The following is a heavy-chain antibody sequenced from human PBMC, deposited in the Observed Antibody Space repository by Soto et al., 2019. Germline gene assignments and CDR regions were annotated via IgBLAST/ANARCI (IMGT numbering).Heavy chain of an antibody. CDR2: IKSKTDGGTT. CDR1: GFTFSNAW. V-gene: IGHV3-15*01. CDR3: TTPRVAYYDILTGLAVRGQGAFDI. J-gene: IGHJ3*02. D-gene: IGHD3-9*01. Sequence: KAGGSLRLSCAASGFTFSNAWMSWVRQAPGKGLEWVGRIKSKTDGGTTDYAAPVKGRFTISRDDSKNTLYLQMNSLKTEDTAVYYCTTPRVAYYDILTGLAVRGQGAFDIWGQGTMVTVSS.